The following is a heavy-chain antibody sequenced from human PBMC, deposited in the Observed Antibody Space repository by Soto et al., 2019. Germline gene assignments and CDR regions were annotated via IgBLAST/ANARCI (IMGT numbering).Heavy chain of an antibody. CDR1: GFTFSGLG. J-gene: IGHJ4*01. Sequence: QVQLVESGGGVVQPGRSLRLSCAASGFTFSGLGMHWVRQAPGKGLEWVAVIRYDGSNIYYADAVKGRFTISRDNSKDTLYLQLNSLRAADTAVYYCARDGVGHTTFFGYFDYWGHGTLVTVSS. CDR2: IRYDGSNI. V-gene: IGHV3-33*01. CDR3: ARDGVGHTTFFGYFDY. D-gene: IGHD1-26*01.